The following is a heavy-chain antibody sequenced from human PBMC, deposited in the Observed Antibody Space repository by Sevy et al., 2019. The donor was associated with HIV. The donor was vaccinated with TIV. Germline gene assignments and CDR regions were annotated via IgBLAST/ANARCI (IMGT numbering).Heavy chain of an antibody. CDR1: GFTFSNYS. Sequence: GGSLRLSCAASGFTFSNYSMNWVRQAPGKGLEWVSSISNGSIYIYYADSVKGRFTISRDNAKNSLYLQMNSLRAEDTAVYYGARDGGRELNYGMDVWGQGTTVTVSS. CDR2: ISNGSIYI. CDR3: ARDGGRELNYGMDV. J-gene: IGHJ6*02. D-gene: IGHD3-16*01. V-gene: IGHV3-21*01.